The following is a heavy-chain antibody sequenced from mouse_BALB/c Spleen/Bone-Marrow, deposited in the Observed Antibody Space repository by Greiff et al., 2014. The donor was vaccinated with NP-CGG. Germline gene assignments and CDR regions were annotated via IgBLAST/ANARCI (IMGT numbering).Heavy chain of an antibody. CDR3: ARSYGNWYFDV. J-gene: IGHJ1*01. CDR1: GYTFTDYN. Sequence: VHVKQSGPELVKPGASVKISCKASGYTFTDYNMHWVKQSHGKSLEWIGYIYPYNGGTGYNQKFKSKATLTVDNSSSTAYMELRSLTSEGSAVYYCARSYGNWYFDVWGAGTTVTVSP. CDR2: IYPYNGGT. D-gene: IGHD2-10*02. V-gene: IGHV1S29*02.